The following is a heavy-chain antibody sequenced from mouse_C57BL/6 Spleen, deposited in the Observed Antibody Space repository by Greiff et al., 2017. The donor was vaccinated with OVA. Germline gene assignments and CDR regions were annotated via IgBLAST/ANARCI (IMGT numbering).Heavy chain of an antibody. V-gene: IGHV7-3*01. Sequence: EVKVVESGGGLVQPGGSLSLSCAASGFTFTDYYMSWVRQPPGKALEWLGFIRNKANGYTTEYSASVKGRFTISRDNSQSILYLQMNALRAEDSATYYCARFVYYYAMDYWGQGTSVTVSS. CDR1: GFTFTDYY. CDR3: ARFVYYYAMDY. J-gene: IGHJ4*01. CDR2: IRNKANGYTT.